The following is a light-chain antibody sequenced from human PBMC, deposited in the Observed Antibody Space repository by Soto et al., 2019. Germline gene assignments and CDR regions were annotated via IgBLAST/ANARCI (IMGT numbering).Light chain of an antibody. J-gene: IGKJ1*01. CDR2: GAS. V-gene: IGKV3-20*01. CDR1: HVVSSSY. Sequence: EIVLTQSPGTLSLSPGERATLSCRASHVVSSSYLAWYQHKPGQAPRLLIYGASSRATGIPDRFSGSGSGTEFTLTVDRLEPEDFAVYYCHQYGSSPQTFGRGTKV. CDR3: HQYGSSPQT.